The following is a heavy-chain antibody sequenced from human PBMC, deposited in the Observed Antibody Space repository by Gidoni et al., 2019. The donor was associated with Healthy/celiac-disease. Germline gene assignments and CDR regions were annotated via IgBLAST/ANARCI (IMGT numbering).Heavy chain of an antibody. D-gene: IGHD3-3*01. J-gene: IGHJ4*02. CDR1: GDSISSSSYY. Sequence: QLQLQESGPGLVKPSEPLSLTCTVSGDSISSSSYYWGWIRQPPGKGLEWIGSIYYSGSTDYNPSLKSRVTISVDTSKNQFSLKLSSVTAADTAVYYCARLGDTIFGVDPPDYWGQGTLVTVSS. CDR2: IYYSGST. CDR3: ARLGDTIFGVDPPDY. V-gene: IGHV4-39*01.